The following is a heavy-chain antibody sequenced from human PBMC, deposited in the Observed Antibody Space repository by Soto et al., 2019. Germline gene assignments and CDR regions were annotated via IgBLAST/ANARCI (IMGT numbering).Heavy chain of an antibody. CDR1: GGSFSGYY. V-gene: IGHV4-34*01. Sequence: PSETLSLTCAVYGGSFSGYYWSWIRQPPGKGLEWIGEINHSGSTNYNPSLKSRVTISVDTSKNQFSLKLSSVTAADTAVYYCARGGTRIQLWLRPRYYFDYWGQGTLVTVSS. CDR3: ARGGTRIQLWLRPRYYFDY. CDR2: INHSGST. D-gene: IGHD5-18*01. J-gene: IGHJ4*02.